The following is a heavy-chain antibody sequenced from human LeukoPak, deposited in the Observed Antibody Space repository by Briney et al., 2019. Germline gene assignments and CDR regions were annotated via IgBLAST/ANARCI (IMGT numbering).Heavy chain of an antibody. D-gene: IGHD1-26*01. CDR2: INDDGSTT. V-gene: IGHV3-74*01. CDR3: VRDLGGRSGH. CDR1: GFTFSSNW. Sequence: PGGSLRLSCAASGFTFSSNWMHWVRQAPGKGLVWVSRINDDGSTTNYADSVKGRFTISRDNAKNTLYLQMNSLRAEDTAVYYCVRDLGGRSGHWGQGTLVTVSS. J-gene: IGHJ4*02.